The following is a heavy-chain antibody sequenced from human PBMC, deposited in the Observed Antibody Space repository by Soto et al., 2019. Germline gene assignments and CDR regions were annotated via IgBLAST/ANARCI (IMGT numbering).Heavy chain of an antibody. CDR3: AKSPDETDY. V-gene: IGHV3-23*01. J-gene: IGHJ4*02. Sequence: LRLSCAASGFTVSSYAMSWVRQAPGKGLEWVSAISCSRGSTYYADSVKGRFAISRYNSRNTLYLQMNSMRAEDTAVYYCAKSPDETDYWGQGTLVTVSS. CDR1: GFTVSSYA. CDR2: ISCSRGST.